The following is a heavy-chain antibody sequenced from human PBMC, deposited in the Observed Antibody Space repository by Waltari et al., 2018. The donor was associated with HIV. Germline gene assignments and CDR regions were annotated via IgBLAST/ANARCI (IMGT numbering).Heavy chain of an antibody. CDR1: GYTFTSYD. D-gene: IGHD3-10*01. J-gene: IGHJ4*02. Sequence: QVQLVQSGAEVKKPGASVKVSCTASGYTFTSYDINWVRQATGKGLEWMGWRNPNSGNTGYAKKFQGRVTMTRNTSISTAYMELSGLRSEDTAVYYCARRYDSGTNIADYWGQGTLVTVSS. CDR2: RNPNSGNT. CDR3: ARRYDSGTNIADY. V-gene: IGHV1-8*01.